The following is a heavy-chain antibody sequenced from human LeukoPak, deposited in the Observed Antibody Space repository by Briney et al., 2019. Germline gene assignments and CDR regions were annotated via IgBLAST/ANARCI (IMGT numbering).Heavy chain of an antibody. CDR1: GGSISSYY. CDR2: IYYSGST. Sequence: SETLSLTCTVSGGSISSYYWSWVRQPPGKGLEWIGYIYYSGSTNYNPSLKSRVTISVDTSKNQFSLKLSSVTAADTAVYYCARGADGTYYYGSGSYLLFRYFDYWGQGTLVTVSS. CDR3: ARGADGTYYYGSGSYLLFRYFDY. D-gene: IGHD3-10*01. J-gene: IGHJ4*02. V-gene: IGHV4-59*01.